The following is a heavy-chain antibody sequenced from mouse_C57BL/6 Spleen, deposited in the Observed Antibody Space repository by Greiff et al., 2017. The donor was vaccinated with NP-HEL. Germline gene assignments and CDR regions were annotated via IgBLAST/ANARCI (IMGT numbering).Heavy chain of an antibody. Sequence: EVHLVESGGGLVKPGGSLKLSCAASGFTFRDYGMHWVRQAPEKGLEWVAYISSGSSTIYYADTVKGRFTISRDNAKNTLFLQMTSLRSEDTAMYYCARTYYDYEGYAMDYWGQGTSVTVSS. CDR2: ISSGSSTI. J-gene: IGHJ4*01. V-gene: IGHV5-17*01. CDR3: ARTYYDYEGYAMDY. D-gene: IGHD2-4*01. CDR1: GFTFRDYG.